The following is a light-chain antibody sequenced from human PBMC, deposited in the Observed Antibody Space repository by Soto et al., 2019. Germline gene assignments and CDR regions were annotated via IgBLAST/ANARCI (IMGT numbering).Light chain of an antibody. Sequence: DIQMTQSPSTLSASVGDTGTITCRASQSISSWLAWYQQKPGKAPKLLIYKASSLESGVPSRFSGSGSGTEFTLTISSLQPDDLATYYCQQYNSYPTFGQGTRLEIK. V-gene: IGKV1-5*03. CDR1: QSISSW. CDR3: QQYNSYPT. CDR2: KAS. J-gene: IGKJ5*01.